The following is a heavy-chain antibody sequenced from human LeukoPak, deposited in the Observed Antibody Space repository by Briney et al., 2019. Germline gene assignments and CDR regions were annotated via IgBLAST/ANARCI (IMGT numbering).Heavy chain of an antibody. CDR2: INPNSGGT. CDR3: ARDIDDFWSGYLNV. CDR1: GYTFTGYY. J-gene: IGHJ6*02. D-gene: IGHD3-3*01. Sequence: ASVTVSCKASGYTFTGYYMHWVRQAPGQGLGWMGRINPNSGGTNYAQKFQGRVTMTRDTSISTAYMELSRLRSDDTAVYYCARDIDDFWSGYLNVWGQGTTVTVSS. V-gene: IGHV1-2*06.